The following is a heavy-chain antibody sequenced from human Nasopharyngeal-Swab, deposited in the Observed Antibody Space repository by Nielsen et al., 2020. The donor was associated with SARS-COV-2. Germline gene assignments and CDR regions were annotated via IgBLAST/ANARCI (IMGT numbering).Heavy chain of an antibody. CDR1: GYTLTELS. CDR2: FDPEDGET. D-gene: IGHD1-26*01. V-gene: IGHV1-24*01. CDR3: ATTLPDGGSYFKGYYYYYMDV. Sequence: ASVKVSCKVSGYTLTELSMHWVRQAPGKGLVWMGGFDPEDGETIYAQKFQGRVTMTEDTSTHTAYMELSSLRSEDTAVYYCATTLPDGGSYFKGYYYYYMDVWGKGTTVTVSS. J-gene: IGHJ6*03.